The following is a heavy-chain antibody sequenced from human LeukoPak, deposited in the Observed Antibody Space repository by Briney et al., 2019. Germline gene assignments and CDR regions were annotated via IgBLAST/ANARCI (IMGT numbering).Heavy chain of an antibody. CDR3: ARVPTITIFGVVIVGGAYFDY. D-gene: IGHD3-3*01. V-gene: IGHV1-18*01. Sequence: ASVKVSCKASGYTFTSYGISWVRQAPGQGLEWMGWISAYNGNTNYAQKLQGRVTMTTDTSTSTAYMELRSLRSDDTAVYYCARVPTITIFGVVIVGGAYFDYWGQGTLVTVSS. J-gene: IGHJ4*02. CDR2: ISAYNGNT. CDR1: GYTFTSYG.